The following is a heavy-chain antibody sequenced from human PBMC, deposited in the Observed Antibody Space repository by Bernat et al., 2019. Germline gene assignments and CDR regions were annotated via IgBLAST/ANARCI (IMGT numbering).Heavy chain of an antibody. CDR1: GGSFSGYY. V-gene: IGHV4-34*01. CDR2: INHSGST. D-gene: IGHD1-26*01. Sequence: QVQLQESGPGLLKPSETLSLTCAVYGGSFSGYYWSWIRQPPGKGLEWIGEINHSGSTNYNPSLKSRVTISVDTSKNQFSLKLSSVTAADTAVYYCARRRPYSGSYWAYWGQGTLVTVSS. J-gene: IGHJ4*02. CDR3: ARRRPYSGSYWAY.